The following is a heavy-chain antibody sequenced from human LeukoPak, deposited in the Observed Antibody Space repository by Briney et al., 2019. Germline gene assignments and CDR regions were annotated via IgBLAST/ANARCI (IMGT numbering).Heavy chain of an antibody. Sequence: SETVSLTCAVYGGSFSGYYWSWTRQPPGKGLEWIGEINHSGSTNYNPSLKSRVTISVDTSKNQFSQKLNSVTDADTAVYYCARELRKRYSSGWYAGSKRGGETSYYYYYYGMDVWGQRTTVPVSS. CDR2: INHSGST. V-gene: IGHV4-34*01. CDR3: ARELRKRYSSGWYAGSKRGGETSYYYYYYGMDV. D-gene: IGHD6-19*01. CDR1: GGSFSGYY. J-gene: IGHJ6*02.